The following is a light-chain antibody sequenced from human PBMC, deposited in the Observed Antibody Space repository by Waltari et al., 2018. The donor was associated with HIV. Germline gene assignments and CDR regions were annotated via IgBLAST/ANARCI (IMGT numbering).Light chain of an antibody. CDR3: CSYAGSNTYL. Sequence: QSALTQPASVSGFAGRSITISCTGSSSDVGSYNYVSWYQQHPGKAPKLLIYDVSKRPSGVSNRFSGSKAGNTASLTISGLQAEDEADYYCCSYAGSNTYLFGTGTEVTVL. V-gene: IGLV2-23*02. CDR2: DVS. CDR1: SSDVGSYNY. J-gene: IGLJ1*01.